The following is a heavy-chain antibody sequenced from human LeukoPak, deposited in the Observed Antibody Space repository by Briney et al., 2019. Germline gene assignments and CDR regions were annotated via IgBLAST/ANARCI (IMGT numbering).Heavy chain of an antibody. CDR1: GFTLSVYW. J-gene: IGHJ4*02. CDR3: TRDSTSFDS. V-gene: IGHV3-7*03. D-gene: IGHD2-2*01. CDR2: IKGDGSEK. Sequence: GGSLRLSCAGSGFTLSVYWMSWVRQAPGKGLEWVANIKGDGSEKYYVDSVKGRFTISRDNANKSLNLQINNLRAEDTAVYYCTRDSTSFDSWGQGTLVTVSS.